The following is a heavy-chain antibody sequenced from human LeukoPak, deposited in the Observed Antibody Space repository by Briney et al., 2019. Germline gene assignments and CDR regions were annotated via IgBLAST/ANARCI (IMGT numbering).Heavy chain of an antibody. CDR2: IKQDGSEK. J-gene: IGHJ6*03. D-gene: IGHD3-3*01. CDR3: ARDQELRDFWSGYYPSYYMDV. CDR1: GFTFSSYW. V-gene: IGHV3-7*01. Sequence: GGSLRLSCAASGFTFSSYWMSWVRQAPGKGLEWVANIKQDGSEKYYVDSVRGRFTISRDNAKNSLYLQMNSLRAEDTAVYYCARDQELRDFWSGYYPSYYMDVWGKGTTVTVSS.